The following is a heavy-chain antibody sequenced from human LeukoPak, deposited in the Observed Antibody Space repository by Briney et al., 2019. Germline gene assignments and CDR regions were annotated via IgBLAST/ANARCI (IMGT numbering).Heavy chain of an antibody. V-gene: IGHV3-30*01. CDR2: IFYTGSNK. CDR3: ARGGDYYESSGYSSY. CDR1: GFTFSSYA. Sequence: PGRPLRLSCAASGFTFSSYAMQWVRQDPAKELLWVAVIFYTGSNKYYADSVKGRFTISRDTSKNTLYLKMNSLTAEDTAVYYCARGGDYYESSGYSSYWGQGTLVTVSS. D-gene: IGHD3-22*01. J-gene: IGHJ4*02.